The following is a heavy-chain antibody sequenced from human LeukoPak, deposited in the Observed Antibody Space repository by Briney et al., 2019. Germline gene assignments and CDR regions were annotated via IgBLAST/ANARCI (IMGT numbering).Heavy chain of an antibody. V-gene: IGHV3-30*18. Sequence: PGGSLRLSCAASGFTFSSYGMHWVRQAPGKGLEWVAVISYDGSNKYYADSVKGRFTISRDNSKNTLYLQMNSLRAEDTAVYYCAKEGGRWLPLRLFDYWGQGTLVTVSS. CDR2: ISYDGSNK. J-gene: IGHJ4*02. D-gene: IGHD5-24*01. CDR1: GFTFSSYG. CDR3: AKEGGRWLPLRLFDY.